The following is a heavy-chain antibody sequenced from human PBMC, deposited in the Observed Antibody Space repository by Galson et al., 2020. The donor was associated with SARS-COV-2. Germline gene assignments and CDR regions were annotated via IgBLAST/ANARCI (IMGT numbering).Heavy chain of an antibody. CDR2: IYSGDGT. J-gene: IGHJ4*02. Sequence: GGSLRLSCAASGFTVSSNYIHWVRQAPGKGLEWVSLIYSGDGTYYADTVKGRFTISRDNSKNTVYLQMNSLRAEDTAVYYCARESLMRGSIGYFDYWGQGTLVTVSS. V-gene: IGHV3-53*01. CDR3: ARESLMRGSIGYFDY. D-gene: IGHD3-16*01. CDR1: GFTVSSNY.